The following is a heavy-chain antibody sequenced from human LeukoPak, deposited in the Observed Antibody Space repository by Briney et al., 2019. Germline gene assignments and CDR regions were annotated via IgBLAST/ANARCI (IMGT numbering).Heavy chain of an antibody. J-gene: IGHJ3*02. V-gene: IGHV3-23*01. Sequence: PGGSLRLSCAASGFTFSSYAMSWVRQAPGKGLEWVSTISGSGDSTFYADSVKGRFTISRDNSKSTLYVQMNSLRAEDTAVYYCAREGSSSWNAFDIWGQGTMVTVSS. CDR2: ISGSGDST. CDR3: AREGSSSWNAFDI. CDR1: GFTFSSYA. D-gene: IGHD6-13*01.